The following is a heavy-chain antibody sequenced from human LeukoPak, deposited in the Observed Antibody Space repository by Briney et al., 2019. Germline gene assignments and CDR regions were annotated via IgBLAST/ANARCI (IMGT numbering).Heavy chain of an antibody. CDR3: AELGITMIGGV. CDR1: GFTISSFG. V-gene: IGHV3-48*04. J-gene: IGHJ6*04. D-gene: IGHD3-10*02. CDR2: ISSSGSTI. Sequence: GRSLRLSCAASGFTISSFGMHWVRQAPGKGLEWVSYISSSGSTIYYADSVKGRFTISRDNAKNSLYLQMNSLRAEDTAVYYCAELGITMIGGVWGKGTTVTISS.